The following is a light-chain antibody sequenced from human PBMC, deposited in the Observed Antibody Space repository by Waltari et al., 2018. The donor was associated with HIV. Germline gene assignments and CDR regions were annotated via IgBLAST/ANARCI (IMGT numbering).Light chain of an antibody. CDR2: GVS. CDR3: CSYTSAATWV. V-gene: IGLV2-14*01. Sequence: QSALTQPASVSGSRGQSITISCTGTNRDIGSYDLVSWYQQHPGDAPKLIIYGVSYRPSGVSDRFSGSKSINAASLTISGLQADDEADYYCCSYTSAATWVFGGGTKVTVL. CDR1: NRDIGSYDL. J-gene: IGLJ3*02.